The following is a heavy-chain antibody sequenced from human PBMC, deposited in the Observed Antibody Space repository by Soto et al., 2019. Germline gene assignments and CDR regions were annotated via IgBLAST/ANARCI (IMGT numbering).Heavy chain of an antibody. J-gene: IGHJ4*02. CDR2: IYPMFGAA. D-gene: IGHD3-10*01. CDR3: AREVQVHTPAFVY. V-gene: IGHV1-69*19. CDR1: GGTFNTYA. Sequence: QVQLVQSGAEMKKPGSSVKVSCQSSGGTFNTYAMNWVRQAPGQGPEWMGEIYPMFGAANYAPKFQGRVTIHADESTGTSYMQLSSLTSEDTALYFCAREVQVHTPAFVYWGQGTLVTVSS.